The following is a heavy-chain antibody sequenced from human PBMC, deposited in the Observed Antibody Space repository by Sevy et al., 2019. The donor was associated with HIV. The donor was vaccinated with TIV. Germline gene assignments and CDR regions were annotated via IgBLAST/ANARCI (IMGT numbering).Heavy chain of an antibody. D-gene: IGHD1-26*01. CDR2: ISAYNGNT. V-gene: IGHV1-18*04. J-gene: IGHJ4*02. Sequence: ASVKVSCKASGYTFTSYGISWVRQAPGQGLEWMGWISAYNGNTNYAQKLQGRVTMTTDTSTSTAYMELRSLRSDDTAGYYCARDRRGGRYSGSSDYWGQGTLVTVSS. CDR3: ARDRRGGRYSGSSDY. CDR1: GYTFTSYG.